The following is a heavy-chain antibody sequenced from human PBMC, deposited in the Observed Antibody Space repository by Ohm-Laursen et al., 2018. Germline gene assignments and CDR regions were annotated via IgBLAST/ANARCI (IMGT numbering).Heavy chain of an antibody. Sequence: SQTLSLTCTVSGASISSEYWTWIRQPPGKGLEWIGYIYYRGTTNYNPSLKSRVTISVDTSKNQFSLKLSSVTAADTAVYYCARQISIAARTYYYYGMDVWGQGTTVTVSS. CDR3: ARQISIAARTYYYYGMDV. CDR2: IYYRGTT. D-gene: IGHD6-6*01. CDR1: GASISSEY. V-gene: IGHV4-59*08. J-gene: IGHJ6*02.